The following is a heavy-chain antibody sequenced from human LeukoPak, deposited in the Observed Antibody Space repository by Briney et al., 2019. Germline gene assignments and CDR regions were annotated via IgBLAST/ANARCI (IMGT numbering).Heavy chain of an antibody. CDR1: GVSISSSNSY. V-gene: IGHV4-39*01. CDR2: IYYSGNT. CDR3: ARGPIGYSSTYYFDY. D-gene: IGHD6-19*01. J-gene: IGHJ4*02. Sequence: SETLSLTCTASGVSISSSNSYWGWIRQPPGKGLEWIGSIYYSGNTYYNASLKSQVSISIDTSKNQFSLKLSSVTAADTAVYYRARGPIGYSSTYYFDYWGQGTLVTVSS.